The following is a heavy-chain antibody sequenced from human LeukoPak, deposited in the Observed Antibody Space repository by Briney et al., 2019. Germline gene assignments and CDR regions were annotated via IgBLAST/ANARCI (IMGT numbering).Heavy chain of an antibody. CDR3: ARAFYGDYYFDY. Sequence: GGSLRLSRAVSGFTVSSNYMSWVRQAPGKGLEWVSVIYSGGNTYYADSVKGRFTISRDNSKNTLYLQMNSLRAEDTAVYYCARAFYGDYYFDYWGQGTLVTVSS. J-gene: IGHJ4*02. CDR2: IYSGGNT. CDR1: GFTVSSNY. D-gene: IGHD4-17*01. V-gene: IGHV3-66*01.